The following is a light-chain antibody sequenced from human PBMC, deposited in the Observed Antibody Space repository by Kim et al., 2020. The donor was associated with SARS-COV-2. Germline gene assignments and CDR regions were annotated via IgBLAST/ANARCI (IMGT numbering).Light chain of an antibody. CDR3: QQYNSYSPYT. CDR2: KAS. Sequence: ASVGDRVTITCRASQSISSWLAWYQQKPGKAPNLLIYKASSLESGVPSRFSGSGSGTEFTLTISSLQPDDFATYYCQQYNSYSPYTFGQGTKLEI. V-gene: IGKV1-5*03. J-gene: IGKJ2*01. CDR1: QSISSW.